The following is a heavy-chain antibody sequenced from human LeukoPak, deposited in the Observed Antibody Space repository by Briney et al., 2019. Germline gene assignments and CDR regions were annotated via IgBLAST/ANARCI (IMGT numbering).Heavy chain of an antibody. J-gene: IGHJ4*02. V-gene: IGHV3-48*01. D-gene: IGHD3-3*01. CDR1: GFTFSTYS. CDR2: ISSSSRTI. CDR3: ARAADFWSGYFTAIGL. Sequence: PGGSLRLSCAASGFTFSTYSMNWVRQAPGKGLEWLSYISSSSRTIYYADSVRGRFTNSRDNAKSSLYLQVNSLRAEDTALYYCARAADFWSGYFTAIGLWGQGTLVSVSS.